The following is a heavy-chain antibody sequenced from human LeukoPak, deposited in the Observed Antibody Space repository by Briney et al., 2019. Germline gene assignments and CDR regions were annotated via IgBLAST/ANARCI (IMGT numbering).Heavy chain of an antibody. CDR3: ARGLYEAGNFDL. V-gene: IGHV3-48*03. CDR2: ISSSGSTI. CDR1: GFTFSSYE. J-gene: IGHJ2*01. Sequence: PGGSLRLSCAASGFTFSSYEMNWVRQAPGKGLEWVSYISSSGSTIYYADSVKGRFTISRDNAKNSLYLQMNSLRAEDTAVYYCARGLYEAGNFDLWGRGTLVTASS. D-gene: IGHD2-8*01.